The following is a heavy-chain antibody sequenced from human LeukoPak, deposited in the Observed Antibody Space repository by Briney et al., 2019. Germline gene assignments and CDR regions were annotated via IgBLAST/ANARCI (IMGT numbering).Heavy chain of an antibody. Sequence: GGSLRLSCAAYGFTFSSFDIHWVRQAPGKGLEWVALISYDGGNKYYADSVKGRFTISRDNSKNTLYLQMNSLRAEDTAVYYCAKGDGYNEYYFDYWGQRTLVTVSS. CDR3: AKGDGYNEYYFDY. CDR2: ISYDGGNK. D-gene: IGHD5-24*01. V-gene: IGHV3-30*18. CDR1: GFTFSSFD. J-gene: IGHJ4*02.